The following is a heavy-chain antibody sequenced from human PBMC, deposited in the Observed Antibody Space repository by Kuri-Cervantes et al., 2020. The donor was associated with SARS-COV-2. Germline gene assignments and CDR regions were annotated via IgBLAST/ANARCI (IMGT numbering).Heavy chain of an antibody. V-gene: IGHV3-11*04. Sequence: GGSLRLSCTASGFIFSDYYMTWIRQAPGKGLGWVSNIGPSGTTKYYADSVKGRFTISRDNAKNSLYLQMNSLRAEDTAVYYCARDRYNWNIDYWGQGTLVTVSS. CDR3: ARDRYNWNIDY. CDR2: IGPSGTTK. CDR1: GFIFSDYY. D-gene: IGHD1-20*01. J-gene: IGHJ4*02.